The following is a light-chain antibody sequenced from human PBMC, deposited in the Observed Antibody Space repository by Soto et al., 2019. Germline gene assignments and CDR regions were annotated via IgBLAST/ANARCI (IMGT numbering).Light chain of an antibody. V-gene: IGLV2-23*02. J-gene: IGLJ2*01. CDR3: CSYAGNSASYVV. CDR2: EVS. Sequence: QSALTQPASVSGSPGQSITISCTGTSSDIGSYRLVSWYQQHPGKAPKLMIYEVSERPSGISNRFSGSKSGNTASLTISGLQAEHEADYYCCSYAGNSASYVVFGGGTKLTFL. CDR1: SSDIGSYRL.